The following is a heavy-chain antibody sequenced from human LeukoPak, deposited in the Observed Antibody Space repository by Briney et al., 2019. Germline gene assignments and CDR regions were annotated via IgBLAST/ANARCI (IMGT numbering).Heavy chain of an antibody. CDR3: AREEGFDY. V-gene: IGHV3-23*01. CDR1: GFTFSSYG. J-gene: IGHJ4*02. CDR2: ISGSGGST. Sequence: GGSLRLSCAASGFTFSSYGMSWVRQAPGKGLEWVSGISGSGGSTYYADSVKGRFTISRDNAKNSLYLQMNSLRAEDTAAYYCAREEGFDYWGQGTLVTVSS.